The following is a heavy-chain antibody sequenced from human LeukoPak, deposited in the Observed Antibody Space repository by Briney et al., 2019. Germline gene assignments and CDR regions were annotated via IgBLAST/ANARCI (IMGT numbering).Heavy chain of an antibody. V-gene: IGHV4-34*01. J-gene: IGHJ4*02. CDR3: ASSDYSGSYWRFDY. CDR2: INHSGST. D-gene: IGHD1-26*01. CDR1: GGSFSGYY. Sequence: PSETLSLTCAVYGGSFSGYYWSWIRQPPGKGLEWIGEINHSGSTNYNPSLKSRVTISVDTSKNQFSLKLSSVTAADTAVYYCASSDYSGSYWRFDYWGQGTLVTVSS.